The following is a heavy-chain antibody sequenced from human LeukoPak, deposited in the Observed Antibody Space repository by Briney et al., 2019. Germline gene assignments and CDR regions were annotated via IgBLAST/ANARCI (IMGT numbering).Heavy chain of an antibody. CDR1: GYTFTGYY. CDR3: ARVDITRVDY. Sequence: EASVKVSFKASGYTFTGYYMHWVRQAPGQGLEWMGWINPNSGGTNYAQKFQGRVTMTRDTSISTAYMELSRLRSDDTAVYYCARVDITRVDYWGQGTLVTVSS. D-gene: IGHD5-12*01. J-gene: IGHJ4*02. CDR2: INPNSGGT. V-gene: IGHV1-2*02.